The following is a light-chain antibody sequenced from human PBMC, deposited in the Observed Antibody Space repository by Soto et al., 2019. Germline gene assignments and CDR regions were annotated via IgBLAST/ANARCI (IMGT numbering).Light chain of an antibody. J-gene: IGKJ5*01. CDR2: KAS. CDR1: QSISSW. Sequence: DIQMTQSPSTLSASVGDRVTITCRASQSISSWLAWYQQKPGKDPKLLIYKASSLESGVPSRFSGSGSGTEFTLTISSLQPDDFATYYCQQYNSYWITFGQGTRLEIK. CDR3: QQYNSYWIT. V-gene: IGKV1-5*03.